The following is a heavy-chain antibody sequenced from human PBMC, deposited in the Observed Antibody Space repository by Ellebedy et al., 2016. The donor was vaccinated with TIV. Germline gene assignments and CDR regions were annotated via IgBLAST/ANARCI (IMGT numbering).Heavy chain of an antibody. CDR2: INHIGIT. D-gene: IGHD3-22*01. CDR3: ARDHYYYSSGYYHFDY. J-gene: IGHJ4*02. V-gene: IGHV4-34*01. Sequence: MPSETLSLTCAVYGWSFSDFYWSWIRQTPGQELEWIGEINHIGITTYNPSLNSQVTISLDTSKMQFSLKLSSVTAADTAVYYCARDHYYYSSGYYHFDYWGQGTLVTVSS. CDR1: GWSFSDFY.